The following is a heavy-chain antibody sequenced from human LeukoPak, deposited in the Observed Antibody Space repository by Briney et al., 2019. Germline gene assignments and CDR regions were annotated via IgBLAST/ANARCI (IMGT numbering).Heavy chain of an antibody. D-gene: IGHD4-11*01. CDR1: GGSISSYY. V-gene: IGHV4-59*01. CDR3: AGYGNYWDWYFDL. Sequence: PSETLSLTCSVSGGSISSYYGNWIREPPGRGVEGIGDIYSSASTNYTPSIKSRVTISIDTSKNQISLRLTSVTAADTAVYYCAGYGNYWDWYFDLWGRGTLVTVSS. CDR2: IYSSAST. J-gene: IGHJ2*01.